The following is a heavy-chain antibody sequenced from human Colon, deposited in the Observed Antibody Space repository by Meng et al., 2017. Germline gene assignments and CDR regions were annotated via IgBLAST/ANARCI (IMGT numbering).Heavy chain of an antibody. CDR2: IYHSGST. Sequence: QVQPQRPGPGLVKPSGTLSLTCAVSGDSIRSSNWWSWVRQPPGRGLEWIGEIYHSGSTNYNPSLKNRLSLTVDKSKNQFSLTLHSVTAADTAVYYCARVIYASGNMAHLDCWGQGTLVTVSS. CDR3: ARVIYASGNMAHLDC. CDR1: GDSIRSSNW. D-gene: IGHD3-10*01. J-gene: IGHJ4*02. V-gene: IGHV4-4*02.